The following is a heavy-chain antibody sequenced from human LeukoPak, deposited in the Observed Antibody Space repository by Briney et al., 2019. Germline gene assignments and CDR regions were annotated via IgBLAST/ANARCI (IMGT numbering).Heavy chain of an antibody. CDR1: GGSFSGYY. Sequence: SETLSLTCAVYGGSFSGYYWSWIRQPPGKGLEWIGEINHSGSTNYNPSLKSRVTISVDTSKNQFSLKLSSVTAADTAVYYCARGVLDIVVVPAAFNWFDPWGQGTLVTVSS. CDR3: ARGVLDIVVVPAAFNWFDP. CDR2: INHSGST. D-gene: IGHD2-2*03. V-gene: IGHV4-34*01. J-gene: IGHJ5*02.